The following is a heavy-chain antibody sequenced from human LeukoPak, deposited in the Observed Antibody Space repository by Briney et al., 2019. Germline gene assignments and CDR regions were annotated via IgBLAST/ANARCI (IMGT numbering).Heavy chain of an antibody. V-gene: IGHV4-39*02. Sequence: SETLSLTCTVSGDSLSRSFYYWAWIRQPPGRGLEWIGSIYYTGSTYYNPSLKSRVTISVDTSKNQFSLKLSSVTAADTAVYYCARESYDFWSGYYSSSSGTSYYYYGMDVWGQGTTVTVSS. CDR3: ARESYDFWSGYYSSSSGTSYYYYGMDV. CDR1: GDSLSRSFYY. CDR2: IYYTGST. D-gene: IGHD3-3*01. J-gene: IGHJ6*02.